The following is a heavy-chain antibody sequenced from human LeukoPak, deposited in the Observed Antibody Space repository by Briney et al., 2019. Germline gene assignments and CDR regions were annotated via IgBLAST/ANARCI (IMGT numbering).Heavy chain of an antibody. J-gene: IGHJ6*02. CDR2: IYYSGST. D-gene: IGHD3-10*02. CDR3: ARAGLGSGSYYKGYYYGMDV. CDR1: GGSISSGGYY. Sequence: SQTLSLTCTVSGGSISSGGYYRSWIRQHPGKGLEWIGYIYYSGSTYYNPSLKSRVTISVDTSKNQFSLKLSSVTAADTAVYYCARAGLGSGSYYKGYYYGMDVWGQGATVTVSS. V-gene: IGHV4-31*03.